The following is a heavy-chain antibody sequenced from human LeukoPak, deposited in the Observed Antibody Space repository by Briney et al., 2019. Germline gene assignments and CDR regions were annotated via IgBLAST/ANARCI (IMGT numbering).Heavy chain of an antibody. J-gene: IGHJ4*02. D-gene: IGHD5-18*01. Sequence: PGGSLRLSCAASGFTFSSYSMNWVRQAPGKGLEWVSSISSSSSYIYYADSVKGRFTISRDNAKNSLYLQMNSLRAEDTAVYYCAREPRRGPDTASDYWGQGTLVTVSS. V-gene: IGHV3-21*01. CDR1: GFTFSSYS. CDR2: ISSSSSYI. CDR3: AREPRRGPDTASDY.